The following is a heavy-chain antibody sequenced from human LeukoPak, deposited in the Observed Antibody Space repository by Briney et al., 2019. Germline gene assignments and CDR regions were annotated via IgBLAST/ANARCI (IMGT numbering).Heavy chain of an antibody. V-gene: IGHV1-2*02. CDR2: INPHSGGT. CDR1: GYSFTDYL. CDR3: ARDRNGDGFAYFDY. Sequence: ASVKVSCKASGYSFTDYLMHWVRQSPGQGLECMGWINPHSGGTSSAQRFQGRVTMTRDTSISTTYMELSTLRSDDTAVYYCARDRNGDGFAYFDYSGQGTLVTVSS. J-gene: IGHJ4*02. D-gene: IGHD5-24*01.